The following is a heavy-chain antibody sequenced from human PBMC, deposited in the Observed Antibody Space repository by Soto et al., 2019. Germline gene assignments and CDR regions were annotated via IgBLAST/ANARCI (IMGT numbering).Heavy chain of an antibody. V-gene: IGHV3-30-3*01. J-gene: IGHJ4*02. CDR3: ARVGRGFSYGNGIEN. CDR1: GFTFGGYS. Sequence: LRLSCAASGFTFGGYSMHWVRQAPGKGLEWVAVISHDGSDQYCADSVKGRFTISRDNSKNTLYLQMNSLKAEDTALYYCARVGRGFSYGNGIENWGQGTLVTVSS. D-gene: IGHD5-18*01. CDR2: ISHDGSDQ.